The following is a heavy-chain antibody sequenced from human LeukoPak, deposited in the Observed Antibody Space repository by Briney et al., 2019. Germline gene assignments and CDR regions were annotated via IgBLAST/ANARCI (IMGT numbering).Heavy chain of an antibody. J-gene: IGHJ2*01. CDR2: ISGSGGST. CDR3: AKENQDSSGWYGLRYFDL. D-gene: IGHD6-19*01. CDR1: GFTFSSYA. Sequence: PGGSLRLSCAASGFTFSSYAMSWVRQAPGKGLEWVSAISGSGGSTYYADSVKGRFTISRDNSKNTLYLQMNSLRAEDTAVYYCAKENQDSSGWYGLRYFDLWGRGTLVTVSS. V-gene: IGHV3-23*01.